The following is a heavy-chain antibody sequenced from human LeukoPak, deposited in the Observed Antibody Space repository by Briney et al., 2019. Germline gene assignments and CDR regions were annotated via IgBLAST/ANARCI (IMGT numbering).Heavy chain of an antibody. V-gene: IGHV3-66*01. CDR1: GFTVSVNY. CDR3: ARDHSADYSHAFDS. D-gene: IGHD1-26*01. Sequence: PGGSLRLSCAVSGFTVSVNYMTWVRQAPGRGLEWVSSMDFDGRISYPDSVKGRSSISRDHSKDTLYLQMNSLRAEDTAVYYCARDHSADYSHAFDSWGQGTVVTVSS. CDR2: MDFDGRI. J-gene: IGHJ3*02.